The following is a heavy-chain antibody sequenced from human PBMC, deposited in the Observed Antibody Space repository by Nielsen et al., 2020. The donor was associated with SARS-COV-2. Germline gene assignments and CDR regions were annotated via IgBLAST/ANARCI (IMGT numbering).Heavy chain of an antibody. CDR2: VYYSGTT. Sequence: ESLKISCAASGFTFSSYAMSWIRQPPGKGLEWIGYVYYSGTTSYNPSLKSRVSISVDTSKNQFSLNLTSVTAAGTAVYYCARLGLDPWGQGTLVTVSS. J-gene: IGHJ5*02. V-gene: IGHV4-59*08. CDR3: ARLGLDP. CDR1: GFTFSSYA.